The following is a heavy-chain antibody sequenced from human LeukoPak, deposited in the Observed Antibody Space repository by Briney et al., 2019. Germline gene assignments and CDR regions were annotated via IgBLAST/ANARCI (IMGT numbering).Heavy chain of an antibody. CDR2: INHSGST. J-gene: IGHJ4*02. V-gene: IGHV4-34*01. CDR3: ARLSRRYYFDY. Sequence: SKTLSLTCAVYGGSFSGYYWSWIRQPPGKGLEWIGEINHSGSTNYNPSLKSRVTISVDTSKNQFSLKLSSVTAADTAVYYCARLSRRYYFDYWGQGTLVTVSS. CDR1: GGSFSGYY.